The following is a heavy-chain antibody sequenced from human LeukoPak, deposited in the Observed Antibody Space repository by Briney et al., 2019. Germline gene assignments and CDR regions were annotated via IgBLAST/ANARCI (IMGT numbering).Heavy chain of an antibody. CDR3: ASSSLLLWFGELSAPYYGMDV. D-gene: IGHD3-10*01. V-gene: IGHV4-59*08. Sequence: PSETLSLTCTVSGGSISRYYWSWIRQPPGRGLEWIAYISNSGATNYNPSLMSRVTISVDTSKNQFSLKLSSVTAADTAVYYCASSSLLLWFGELSAPYYGMDVWGQGTTVTVSS. CDR1: GGSISRYY. J-gene: IGHJ6*02. CDR2: ISNSGAT.